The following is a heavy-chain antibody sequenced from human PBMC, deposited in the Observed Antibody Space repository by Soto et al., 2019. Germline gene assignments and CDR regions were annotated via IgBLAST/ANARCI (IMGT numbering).Heavy chain of an antibody. V-gene: IGHV3-30*18. CDR2: ISYDGSNK. CDR1: GSTFSSYG. Sequence: PVGSLRLSCAASGSTFSSYGMFWVRQTPGRGLEWVAFISYDGSNKCSDSVKGRFTISRDNSKNTLYLQMNSLRAEDTAVYYCAKGSYSGRYSDFDCWGQGTLVTVSS. J-gene: IGHJ4*02. CDR3: AKGSYSGRYSDFDC. D-gene: IGHD1-26*01.